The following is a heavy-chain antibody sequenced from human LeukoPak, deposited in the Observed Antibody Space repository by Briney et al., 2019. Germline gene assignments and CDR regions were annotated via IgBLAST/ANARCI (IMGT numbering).Heavy chain of an antibody. V-gene: IGHV3-21*01. D-gene: IGHD6-19*01. Sequence: GGSLRLSCAASGFTFSSYSMNWVRQAPGKGLEWVSSISSSSSYIYYADSVKGRFTISRDNAKNSLYLQMNSLRAEDTAVYYCARDRIAVARDYYGMDVWGKGAMVTVSS. CDR1: GFTFSSYS. J-gene: IGHJ6*04. CDR3: ARDRIAVARDYYGMDV. CDR2: ISSSSSYI.